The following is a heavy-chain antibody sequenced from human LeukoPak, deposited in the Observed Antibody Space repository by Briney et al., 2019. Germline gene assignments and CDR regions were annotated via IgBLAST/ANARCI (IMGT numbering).Heavy chain of an antibody. CDR3: ARSSGTYFDY. CDR1: GFTFSSYN. CDR2: ISSSSSSI. D-gene: IGHD1-26*01. Sequence: PGGSLRLSCAASGFTFSSYNMNWVRQAPGKGLEGVSYISSSSSSIYYADSVKGRFTISRDNAKNSLYLQMNSLRAEDTAVYYCARSSGTYFDYWGQGTLVTVSS. J-gene: IGHJ4*02. V-gene: IGHV3-48*01.